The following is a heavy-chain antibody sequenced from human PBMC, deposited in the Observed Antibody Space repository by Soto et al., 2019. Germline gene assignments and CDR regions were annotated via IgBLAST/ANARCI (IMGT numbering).Heavy chain of an antibody. D-gene: IGHD3-16*01. CDR1: GGSISSYY. CDR2: IYYSGST. CDR3: ARERGTVGDFDY. V-gene: IGHV4-59*01. J-gene: IGHJ4*02. Sequence: QVQLQEPGPGLVKPSETLSLTCTVSGGSISSYYWSWIRQPPGKGLEWIGYIYYSGSTNYNPSLKSRVTISVDTSKNQFSLKLSSVTAADTAVYYCARERGTVGDFDYWGQGTLVTVSS.